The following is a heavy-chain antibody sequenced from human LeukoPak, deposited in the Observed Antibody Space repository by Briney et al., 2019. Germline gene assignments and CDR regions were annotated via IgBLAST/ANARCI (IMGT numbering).Heavy chain of an antibody. CDR3: ARAMVRGAGLNWFDP. J-gene: IGHJ5*02. D-gene: IGHD3-10*01. V-gene: IGHV4-59*01. CDR2: IYYSGST. Sequence: PSETLSLTCTVSGGSISSYYWSWIRQPPGKGLEWIGYIYYSGSTNYNPSLKSRVTISVDTSKNQFSLKLSSVTAADTAVYYCARAMVRGAGLNWFDPWGQGTLVTVSS. CDR1: GGSISSYY.